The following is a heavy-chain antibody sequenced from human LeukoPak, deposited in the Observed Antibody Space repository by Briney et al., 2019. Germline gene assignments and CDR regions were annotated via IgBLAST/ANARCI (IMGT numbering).Heavy chain of an antibody. V-gene: IGHV4-61*02. J-gene: IGHJ4*02. D-gene: IGHD3-22*01. CDR1: GGSISSGLYY. CDR2: KYTTGAT. CDR3: ARLVWHDSSGLFDY. Sequence: SETLSLTCTVSGGSISSGLYYWSWIRQPAGKGLEWIGRKYTTGATNYNPSLRSRVTILIHTSRNQFSLMLSSVTAADTAVYYCARLVWHDSSGLFDYWGQGTLVTVSS.